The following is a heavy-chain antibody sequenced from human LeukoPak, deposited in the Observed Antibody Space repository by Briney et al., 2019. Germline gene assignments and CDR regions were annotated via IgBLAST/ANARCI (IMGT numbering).Heavy chain of an antibody. V-gene: IGHV1-2*06. Sequence: GASVKVSCKTSGYTFTGSYVHWVRQAPGQGLEWVGRIDVNSGDTYLAQKFQGRVTLTRDTSISTDYLELSSLNSDDSAVYYCARYIGGSGWCWGQGALVTVSS. CDR2: IDVNSGDT. D-gene: IGHD3-16*01. J-gene: IGHJ4*02. CDR3: ARYIGGSGWC. CDR1: GYTFTGSY.